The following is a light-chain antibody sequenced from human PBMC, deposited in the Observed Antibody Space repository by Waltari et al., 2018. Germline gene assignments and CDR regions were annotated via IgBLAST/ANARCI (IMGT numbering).Light chain of an antibody. Sequence: QLVLTQSPSASASLGASVKLTCTLSSGHSSNVIAWLQQQPEKGHRYLMTVNSDGSHSKGDGIPGRFSGASSGAERYLAISSVQPEDEADYYCQTGGHGTWVFGGGTKLTVL. CDR3: QTGGHGTWV. CDR2: VNSDGSH. J-gene: IGLJ3*02. CDR1: SGHSSNV. V-gene: IGLV4-69*01.